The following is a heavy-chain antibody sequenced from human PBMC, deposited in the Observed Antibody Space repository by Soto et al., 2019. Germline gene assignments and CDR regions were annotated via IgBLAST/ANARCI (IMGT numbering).Heavy chain of an antibody. V-gene: IGHV4-31*02. Sequence: QVQLQESGPGLVKPSQTLSLACNVSGVSISTADYYWNWIRQHPGRGLEWIGYITYSGTTYYNPSLKSRVTIKVDTSENQFTLKLTSVTAADTAVYSCAREMPLVPWGEYYFDSWGQGTLVTVSS. CDR1: GVSISTADYY. D-gene: IGHD3-16*01. CDR2: ITYSGTT. J-gene: IGHJ4*02. CDR3: AREMPLVPWGEYYFDS.